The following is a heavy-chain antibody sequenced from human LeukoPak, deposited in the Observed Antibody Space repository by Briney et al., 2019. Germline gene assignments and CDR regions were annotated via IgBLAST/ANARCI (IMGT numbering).Heavy chain of an antibody. CDR1: GFTLSSYG. CDR2: IWYDGSNK. J-gene: IGHJ6*03. CDR3: AREALWFGELSVYYYYYMDV. V-gene: IGHV3-33*01. D-gene: IGHD3-10*01. Sequence: GGSLRLSCAASGFTLSSYGMHWVRQAPGKGLEGVAVIWYDGSNKYYADAVEGRFTISRDNSKNTLYLQMNSLRAEDTAVYYCAREALWFGELSVYYYYYMDVWGKGTTVTVSS.